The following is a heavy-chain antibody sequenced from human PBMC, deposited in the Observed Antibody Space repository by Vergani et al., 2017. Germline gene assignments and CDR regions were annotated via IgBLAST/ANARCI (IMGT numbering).Heavy chain of an antibody. D-gene: IGHD4-17*01. CDR1: GFTFSNAW. CDR3: APTTSRLYYFDY. V-gene: IGHV3-15*01. J-gene: IGHJ4*02. CDR2: IKSKTDGGTT. Sequence: EVQLVESGGGLVKPGGSLRLSCAASGFTFSNAWMSWVRQAPGKGLEWVGRIKSKTDGGTTDYAAPVKGRFTISRDDSKNTLYLQMNSLKTEDTAVYYCAPTTSRLYYFDYWGQGTLVTVSS.